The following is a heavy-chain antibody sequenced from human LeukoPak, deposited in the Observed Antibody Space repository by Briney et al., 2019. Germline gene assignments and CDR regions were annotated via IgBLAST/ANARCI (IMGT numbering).Heavy chain of an antibody. J-gene: IGHJ5*02. V-gene: IGHV4-34*01. CDR1: GGSFSGYY. Sequence: SETLSLTCAVYGGSFSGYYWSWIRQPPGKGLEWIGEINHSGSTNYNPSLKSRVTISVDTSKNQFSLKLSSVTAADTAVYYCARGRITIFGVVRVPNWFDPWGQGTLVTVSS. CDR2: INHSGST. CDR3: ARGRITIFGVVRVPNWFDP. D-gene: IGHD3-3*01.